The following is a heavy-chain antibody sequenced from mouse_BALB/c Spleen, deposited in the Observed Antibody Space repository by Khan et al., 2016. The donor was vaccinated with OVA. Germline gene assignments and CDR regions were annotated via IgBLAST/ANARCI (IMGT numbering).Heavy chain of an antibody. Sequence: QVQLQQSGAELARPGDSVKMSCKASGYTFTSYTIHWIKQRPGQGLEWLGYITPRSYLTNYNQMLNGKTTLTADKSSSTAYMQLSSLTSEDSAVYYCARRTSLYTMDYWGQGTSVTVSS. CDR2: ITPRSYLT. J-gene: IGHJ4*01. CDR1: GYTFTSYT. V-gene: IGHV1-4*01. CDR3: ARRTSLYTMDY.